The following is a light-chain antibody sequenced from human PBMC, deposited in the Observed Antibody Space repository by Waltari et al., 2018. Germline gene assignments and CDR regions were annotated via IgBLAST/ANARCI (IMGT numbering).Light chain of an antibody. J-gene: IGLJ2*01. V-gene: IGLV3-1*01. CDR2: QDS. CDR3: QAWDSSVV. CDR1: KLGDKY. Sequence: SYELTQPPSVSVSPGQTASIPCSGDKLGDKYACWYQRKPGQAPVLVIYQDSKRPSGIPERFSGSNSGNTATLTISGTQAMDEADYYCQAWDSSVVFGGGTKLTVL.